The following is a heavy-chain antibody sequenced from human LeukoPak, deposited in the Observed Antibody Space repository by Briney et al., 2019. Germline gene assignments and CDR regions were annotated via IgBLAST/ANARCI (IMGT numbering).Heavy chain of an antibody. Sequence: ASVKVSCKASGYTFTGYYMHWVRQAPGQGLEWMGIINPSGGSTSYAQKFQGRVTMTRNTSISTAYMELSSLRSEDTAVYYCARVLTMVRGVISPDWFDPWGQGTLVTVSS. CDR2: INPSGGST. V-gene: IGHV1-46*01. CDR1: GYTFTGYY. J-gene: IGHJ5*02. D-gene: IGHD3-10*01. CDR3: ARVLTMVRGVISPDWFDP.